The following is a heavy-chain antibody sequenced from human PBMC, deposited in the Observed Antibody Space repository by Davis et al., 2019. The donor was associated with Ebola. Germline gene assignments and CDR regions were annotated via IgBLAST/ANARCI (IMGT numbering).Heavy chain of an antibody. V-gene: IGHV1-58*01. D-gene: IGHD3-3*01. CDR3: AASISIFGAVTMQLGY. CDR2: IVAGSGDT. J-gene: IGHJ4*02. Sequence: SVTVSCKPSGFTLSGPAVQWVRQARGQPLEWMGWIVAGSGDTNYAQQFQERITFTRDMSTSTVYMELSSLRSDDSAVYYCAASISIFGAVTMQLGYWGQGTLVSVST. CDR1: GFTLSGPA.